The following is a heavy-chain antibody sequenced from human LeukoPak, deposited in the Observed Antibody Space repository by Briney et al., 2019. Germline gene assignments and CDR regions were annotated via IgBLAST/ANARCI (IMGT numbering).Heavy chain of an antibody. CDR1: GGSFSDYY. J-gene: IGHJ6*02. V-gene: IGHV4-34*01. CDR3: SISTHYYYYGMDV. CDR2: INHSGST. D-gene: IGHD3-3*01. Sequence: SETLSLTCAVYGGSFSDYYWSWIRQPPGKGLEWIGEINHSGSTNYNPSLKSRVTISVDTSKNQFSLKLSSVTAADTAVYFASISTHYYYYGMDVWGQGTTVTVSS.